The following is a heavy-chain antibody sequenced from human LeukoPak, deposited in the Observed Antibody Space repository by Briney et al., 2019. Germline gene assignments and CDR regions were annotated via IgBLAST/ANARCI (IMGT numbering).Heavy chain of an antibody. Sequence: GGSLRLSCAASGFIFSNYGIHWVRQAPGRGLEFVSRISSNGGTTYYANSLKGRFTISRDNSKNTVYLQMASLRPEDMAVYYCARVPFSSAWYGYWGQGTLVTVSS. CDR1: GFIFSNYG. CDR2: ISSNGGTT. D-gene: IGHD6-19*01. V-gene: IGHV3-64*01. J-gene: IGHJ4*02. CDR3: ARVPFSSAWYGY.